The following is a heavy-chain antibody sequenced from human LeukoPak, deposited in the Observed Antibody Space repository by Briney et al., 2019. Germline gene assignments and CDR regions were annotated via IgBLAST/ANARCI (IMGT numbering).Heavy chain of an antibody. D-gene: IGHD1-7*01. Sequence: GGSLRLSCAASGFTFDIYGMHWVRQPPGKGLGWVAVIWYDGSNKYYADSVKGRFTISRDNSKNTLYLQMNSVRAEDTAVYYCVRGVGVSRFNYLDPWGQGTLVIVSS. CDR1: GFTFDIYG. CDR3: VRGVGVSRFNYLDP. V-gene: IGHV3-33*01. CDR2: IWYDGSNK. J-gene: IGHJ5*02.